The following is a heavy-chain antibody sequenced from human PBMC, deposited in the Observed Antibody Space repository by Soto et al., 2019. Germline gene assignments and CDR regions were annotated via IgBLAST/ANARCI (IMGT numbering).Heavy chain of an antibody. V-gene: IGHV3-23*01. Sequence: PGGSLRLSCAAAGSTFNNYGMSWVRQAPGKGLEWVSGISGSGGRTYYADSVKGRFTISRDNAKNSLYLQMNSLRDEDTAVYYCARDAARPLMMDHPLTTLGSDYWGQGTLVTVSS. D-gene: IGHD3-16*01. J-gene: IGHJ4*02. CDR2: ISGSGGRT. CDR3: ARDAARPLMMDHPLTTLGSDY. CDR1: GSTFNNYG.